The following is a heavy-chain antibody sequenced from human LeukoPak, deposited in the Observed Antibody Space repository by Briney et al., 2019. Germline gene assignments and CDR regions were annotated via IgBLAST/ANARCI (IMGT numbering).Heavy chain of an antibody. D-gene: IGHD1-26*01. Sequence: GGSLRLSCAASGFIFSSYAMSWVRQAPGKGLEWVSAISGSGGTTYYADSVKGRFTISRDNSKNTLYLQMNSLRVEDTAVYYCAKDSKIVGPTFRSYHYMDVWGKGTTVTVSS. V-gene: IGHV3-23*01. CDR1: GFIFSSYA. J-gene: IGHJ6*03. CDR2: ISGSGGTT. CDR3: AKDSKIVGPTFRSYHYMDV.